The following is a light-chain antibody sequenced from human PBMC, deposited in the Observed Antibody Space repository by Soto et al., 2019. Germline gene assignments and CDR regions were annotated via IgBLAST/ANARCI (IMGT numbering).Light chain of an antibody. Sequence: DIQMIQSPSSLSASVGDRVTISCRSSQNIGTYLSWYQQKPGRAPKLQIYAASNLQSGVPSRFSGSGSGTDFTLTIRSLQPEDFATYFCQQSYSSPWTFGQGTKVDIK. CDR2: AAS. CDR1: QNIGTY. CDR3: QQSYSSPWT. V-gene: IGKV1-39*01. J-gene: IGKJ1*01.